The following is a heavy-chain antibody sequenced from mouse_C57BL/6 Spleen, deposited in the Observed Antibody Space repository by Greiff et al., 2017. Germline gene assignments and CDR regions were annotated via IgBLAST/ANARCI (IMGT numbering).Heavy chain of an antibody. CDR2: IYPGSGST. J-gene: IGHJ3*01. D-gene: IGHD2-4*01. V-gene: IGHV1-55*01. Sequence: QVQLQQPGAELVKPGASVKMCCKASGYTFTSYWITWVKQRTGQGLEWIGEIYPGSGSTNYNEKFKSKATLTVDTSSSTAYMQLSSLTSEDSAVYYCARNDYDYDCACWGHGALVSVSA. CDR1: GYTFTSYW. CDR3: ARNDYDYDCAC.